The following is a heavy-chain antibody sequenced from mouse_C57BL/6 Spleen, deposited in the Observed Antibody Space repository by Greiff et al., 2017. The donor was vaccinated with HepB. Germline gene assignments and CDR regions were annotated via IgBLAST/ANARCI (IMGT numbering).Heavy chain of an antibody. CDR3: TTISTAVGVFAY. D-gene: IGHD1-1*01. CDR2: IDPENGDT. CDR1: GFNIKDDY. Sequence: EVQLMESGAELVRPGASVKLSCTASGFNIKDDYMHWVKQRPEQGLEWIGWIDPENGDTEYASKFQGKATITADTSSNTAYLQLSSLTSADTAVYYGTTISTAVGVFAYWGQGTLVTVAA. J-gene: IGHJ3*01. V-gene: IGHV14-4*01.